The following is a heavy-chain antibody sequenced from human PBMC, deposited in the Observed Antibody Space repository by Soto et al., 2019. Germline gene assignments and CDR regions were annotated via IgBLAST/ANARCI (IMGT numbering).Heavy chain of an antibody. D-gene: IGHD2-15*01. J-gene: IGHJ3*02. CDR2: ISGSSSYI. CDR1: GLSFSSDS. CDR3: ARGLGYCNVGSCSGAFDM. V-gene: IGHV3-21*01. Sequence: EVQLVESGGGLVKPGGPLRLSCTASGLSFSSDSMNWVRQAPGKGLEWVSSISGSSSYIYYADSVKGRFTISRDNAKNSVYLQMNSLRAEDTAVYYCARGLGYCNVGSCSGAFDMWGQGTMVTVSS.